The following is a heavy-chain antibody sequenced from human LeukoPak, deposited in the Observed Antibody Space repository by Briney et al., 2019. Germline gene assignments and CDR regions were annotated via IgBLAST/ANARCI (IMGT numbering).Heavy chain of an antibody. Sequence: GGSLRLSCAASGFTFRSYWMSWVRQAPGKGLEWVANINQDGSEKYYVDSVEGRFTISRDNAKDSLYLQMNSLRAEDTAVYYCARVPSMIVVIHWYFDLWGRGTLVTVSS. CDR1: GFTFRSYW. V-gene: IGHV3-7*01. CDR3: ARVPSMIVVIHWYFDL. D-gene: IGHD3-22*01. CDR2: INQDGSEK. J-gene: IGHJ2*01.